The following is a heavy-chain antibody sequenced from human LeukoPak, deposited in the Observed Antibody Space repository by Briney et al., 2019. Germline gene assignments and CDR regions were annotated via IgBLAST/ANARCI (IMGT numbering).Heavy chain of an antibody. CDR2: ISIDGSNT. V-gene: IGHV3-74*01. CDR3: ARDPGDYGESVVRTHSNFDY. Sequence: GGSLRLSCAASGFTFSSYWMNWVRQVPGKGLVWVSRISIDGSNTNYAESVKGRFTISRDNAKNSLYLQMNSLRAEDTAVYYCARDPGDYGESVVRTHSNFDYWGQGTLVTVSS. J-gene: IGHJ4*02. D-gene: IGHD3-10*01. CDR1: GFTFSSYW.